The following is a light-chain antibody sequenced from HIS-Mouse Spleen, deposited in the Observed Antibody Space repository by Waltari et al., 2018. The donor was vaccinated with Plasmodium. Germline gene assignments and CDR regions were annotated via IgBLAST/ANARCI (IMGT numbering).Light chain of an antibody. CDR2: QDT. CDR3: QAWDSSTVV. J-gene: IGLJ2*01. CDR1: KLGDAY. Sequence: SYDLTHPPSVSVSPGQTASLTCSGAKLGDAYACWYQQKPGQAPVLLIYQDTKRPSGIPERFSGSNSGNTATLTISGTQAMDEADYYCQAWDSSTVVFGGGTKLTVL. V-gene: IGLV3-1*01.